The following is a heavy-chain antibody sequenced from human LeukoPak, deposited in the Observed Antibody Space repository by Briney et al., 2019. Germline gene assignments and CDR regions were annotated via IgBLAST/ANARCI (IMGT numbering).Heavy chain of an antibody. CDR1: GGSISSYY. V-gene: IGHV4-4*07. CDR3: ARVRYSDSSVLTRKRSYYFDY. Sequence: SETLSLTCTVSGGSISSYYWSWVRHPAGKGLESIGHIPTSGSTNYNPSLKSRVTMSVDTSKNQFSLKLSSVTAADTAVYYCARVRYSDSSVLTRKRSYYFDYWGQGTLVTVSS. D-gene: IGHD3-22*01. CDR2: IPTSGST. J-gene: IGHJ4*02.